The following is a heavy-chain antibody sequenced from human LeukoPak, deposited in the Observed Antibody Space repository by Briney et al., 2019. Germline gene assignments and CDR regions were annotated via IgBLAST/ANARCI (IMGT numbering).Heavy chain of an antibody. J-gene: IGHJ5*02. Sequence: GRSLRLSCAASGFTFSSYAMHWVRQAPGKGLEWVAVISYDGSNKYYADSVKGRFTISRDNSKNTLYLQMNSLRAEDTAVYYCARDRIGDYGDYYNWFDPWGQGTLVTVSS. CDR1: GFTFSSYA. D-gene: IGHD4-17*01. V-gene: IGHV3-30*04. CDR3: ARDRIGDYGDYYNWFDP. CDR2: ISYDGSNK.